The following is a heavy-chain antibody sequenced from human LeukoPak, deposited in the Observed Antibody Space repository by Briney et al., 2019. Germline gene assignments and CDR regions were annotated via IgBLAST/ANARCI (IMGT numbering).Heavy chain of an antibody. CDR3: AGRSYIFGLVHRIQDYYYMDV. J-gene: IGHJ6*03. D-gene: IGHD3/OR15-3a*01. Sequence: SVKVSCKASGGTFSSYAISWVRQAPGQGLEWMGGIIPIFGTANYAQKFQGRVTITTDESTSTAYMELSSLRSEDTAVYYCAGRSYIFGLVHRIQDYYYMDVWGKGTTVTVSS. CDR2: IIPIFGTA. V-gene: IGHV1-69*05. CDR1: GGTFSSYA.